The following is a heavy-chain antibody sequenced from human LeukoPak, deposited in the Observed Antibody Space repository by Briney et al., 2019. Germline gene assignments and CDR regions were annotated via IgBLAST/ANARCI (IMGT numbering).Heavy chain of an antibody. CDR2: IYTSGST. D-gene: IGHD2/OR15-2a*01. Sequence: PSETLSLTCTVSGGSISSYYWSWIRQPAGKGLEWIGRIYTSGSTNYNPSLKSRVTISVDKSKNQFSLKLSSVTAADTAVYYCARPPTFPDAFDIWGQGTMVTVSS. CDR1: GGSISSYY. V-gene: IGHV4-4*07. J-gene: IGHJ3*02. CDR3: ARPPTFPDAFDI.